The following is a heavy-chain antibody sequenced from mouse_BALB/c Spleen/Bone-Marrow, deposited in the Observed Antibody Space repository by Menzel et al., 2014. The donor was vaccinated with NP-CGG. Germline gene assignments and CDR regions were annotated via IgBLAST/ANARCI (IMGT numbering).Heavy chain of an antibody. CDR3: ASYYYGSSSFAY. V-gene: IGHV14-3*02. J-gene: IGHJ3*01. D-gene: IGHD1-1*01. Sequence: EVQLQQSGAELVKPGASVKLSCTASGFNIKDTYMHWAKQRPEQGLEWIGRIDPANGNTKYDPKFQGKATITADTSSNTAYLQLSSLTSEDTAVYYCASYYYGSSSFAYWGQGTMVPVSA. CDR1: GFNIKDTY. CDR2: IDPANGNT.